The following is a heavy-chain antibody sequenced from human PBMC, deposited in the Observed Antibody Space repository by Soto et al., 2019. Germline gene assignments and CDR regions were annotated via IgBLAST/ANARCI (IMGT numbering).Heavy chain of an antibody. J-gene: IGHJ4*02. V-gene: IGHV3-23*01. CDR3: AKPHEGANPLMSSK. Sequence: EVQLLESGGDLVQPGGSLRLSCGGSGFTFSSHAMNWVRQAPGKGLEWVSAISGSGDTTYYADSVKGRFTIIRDNTKNTIYIKLRNLRAEDTNKYYCAKPHEGANPLMSSKRGQGALVTLSS. CDR2: ISGSGDTT. D-gene: IGHD2-8*01. CDR1: GFTFSSHA.